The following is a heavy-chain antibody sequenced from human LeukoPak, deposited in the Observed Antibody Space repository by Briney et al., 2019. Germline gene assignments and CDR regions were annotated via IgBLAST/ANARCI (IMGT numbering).Heavy chain of an antibody. Sequence: ASVKVSCKASGYTFTDYYMHWVRQAPGQGFEWMGVIYPGDSDTRYSPSFQGQVTISADKSISTAYLQWSSLKASDTAMYYCAKGGSGSYLWFDPWGQGTLVTVSS. CDR3: AKGGSGSYLWFDP. D-gene: IGHD3-10*01. J-gene: IGHJ5*02. CDR2: IYPGDSDT. V-gene: IGHV5-51*01. CDR1: GYTFTDYY.